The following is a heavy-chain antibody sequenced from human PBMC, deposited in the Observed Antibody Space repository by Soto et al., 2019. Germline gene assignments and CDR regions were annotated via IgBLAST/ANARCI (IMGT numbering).Heavy chain of an antibody. CDR2: ISYDGSNK. J-gene: IGHJ4*02. V-gene: IGHV3-30*18. Sequence: GGSLRLSCAASGFTFSSYDMNWVRQAPGKGLEWVAVISYDGSNKYYADSVKGRFTITRDNSKNTLYLQMNSLRAEDTAVYYCAKENYWGQGTLVTVSS. CDR1: GFTFSSYD. CDR3: AKENY.